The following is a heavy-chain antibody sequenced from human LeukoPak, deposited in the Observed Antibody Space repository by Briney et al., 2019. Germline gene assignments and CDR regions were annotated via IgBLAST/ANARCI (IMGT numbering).Heavy chain of an antibody. CDR2: ISTDGRDI. Sequence: PGGSLRLSCAASGFTFSRYPMLWVRQAPGKGLEWVAVISTDGRDIKYADSVKGRFTISRDNSKNTLSLQMNGLRGDDTAIYYCARDAQIAAAAYYFDYWGQGTLVTVSS. J-gene: IGHJ4*02. CDR1: GFTFSRYP. D-gene: IGHD6-13*01. CDR3: ARDAQIAAAAYYFDY. V-gene: IGHV3-30*04.